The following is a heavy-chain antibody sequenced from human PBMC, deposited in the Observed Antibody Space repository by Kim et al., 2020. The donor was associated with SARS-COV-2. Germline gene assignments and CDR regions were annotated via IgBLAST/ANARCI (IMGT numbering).Heavy chain of an antibody. J-gene: IGHJ4*02. D-gene: IGHD4-17*01. CDR2: IYYSGST. Sequence: SETLSLTCTVSGGSISSYYWSWIRQPPGKGLEWIGYIYYSGSTNYNPSLKSRVTISVDTSKNQFSLKLSSVTAADTAVYYCARGNDYGDYLNYFDYWGQG. CDR3: ARGNDYGDYLNYFDY. V-gene: IGHV4-59*01. CDR1: GGSISSYY.